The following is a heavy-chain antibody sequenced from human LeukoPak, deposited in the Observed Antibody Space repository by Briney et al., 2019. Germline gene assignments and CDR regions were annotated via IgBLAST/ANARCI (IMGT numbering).Heavy chain of an antibody. D-gene: IGHD2-2*01. Sequence: QSGGSLRLSCAASGFTVSSNYMSWVRQAPGKGLEWVSVIYSGGSTYYADSVKGRFTNSRDNSKNTLYLQMNSLRAEDTAVYYCARESVVPAAIGYYYYGMDVWGQGTTVTVSS. CDR2: IYSGGST. V-gene: IGHV3-53*01. CDR3: ARESVVPAAIGYYYYGMDV. CDR1: GFTVSSNY. J-gene: IGHJ6*02.